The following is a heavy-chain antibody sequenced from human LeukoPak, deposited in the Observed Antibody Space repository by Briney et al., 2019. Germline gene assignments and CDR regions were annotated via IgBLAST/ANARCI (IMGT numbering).Heavy chain of an antibody. D-gene: IGHD2-8*01. Sequence: KPSETLSLTCIVSGGSISNYYWSWIRQPPGKGLEWIGYIYFRGSTDYNPSLKSRVTISVDTSKNQFSLKLTSVTVADTAVYYCARGSVDTKVDIWGQGTMVTVSS. CDR3: ARGSVDTKVDI. J-gene: IGHJ3*02. CDR1: GGSISNYY. CDR2: IYFRGST. V-gene: IGHV4-59*01.